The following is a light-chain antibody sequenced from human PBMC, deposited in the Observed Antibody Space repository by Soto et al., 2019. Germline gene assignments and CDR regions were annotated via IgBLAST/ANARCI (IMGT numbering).Light chain of an antibody. Sequence: EIVMTQSPDTLSVSPGERATLSCRASESIDSNLAWYQQKPGQAPRLLIYGASTRASDVPARFSGSGSGTEFTLTISSLQSEDFAVYYCQQYHYWWAFGQGTKGDIK. J-gene: IGKJ1*01. CDR2: GAS. CDR3: QQYHYWWA. CDR1: ESIDSN. V-gene: IGKV3-15*01.